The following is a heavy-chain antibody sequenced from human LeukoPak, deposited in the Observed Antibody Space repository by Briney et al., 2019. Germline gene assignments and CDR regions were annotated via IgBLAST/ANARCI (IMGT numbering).Heavy chain of an antibody. CDR3: AKSRSGSSNWALQVFDN. CDR2: ISPGGGTT. J-gene: IGHJ4*02. Sequence: GGSLRLSCAVSGFTFSNEAMGWVRQLRGEGLEWVPTISPGGGTTYYAESMKGRFTISRDNSKSTLYLEVNSLRAEDTAVYYCAKSRSGSSNWALQVFDNWGQGALVTVSS. V-gene: IGHV3-23*01. D-gene: IGHD4-11*01. CDR1: GFTFSNEA.